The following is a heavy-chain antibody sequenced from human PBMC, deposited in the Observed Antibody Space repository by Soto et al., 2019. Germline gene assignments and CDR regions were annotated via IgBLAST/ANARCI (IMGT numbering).Heavy chain of an antibody. Sequence: QVQLVQSGAEVKKPGASVKVSCKASGYTFTSYGISWVRQAPGQGLEWLGWISAYNGNTNYAKKLQGRVTMTTDTSTSTAYMELRSLRSDDTALYYCARGVVPAATPYYYYYMDVWGKGTTVTVSS. V-gene: IGHV1-18*01. CDR1: GYTFTSYG. D-gene: IGHD2-2*01. CDR3: ARGVVPAATPYYYYYMDV. CDR2: ISAYNGNT. J-gene: IGHJ6*03.